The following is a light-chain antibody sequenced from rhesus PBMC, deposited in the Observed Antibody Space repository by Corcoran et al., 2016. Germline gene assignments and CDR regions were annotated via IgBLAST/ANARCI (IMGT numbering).Light chain of an antibody. Sequence: EIVMTQSPATLSLSPGETATLSCRASESVGSYLAWYHQKPGQAPKLLVHSPDFRAIGIPDRFSGRGARTGFTLTISSLEPEDVGVYHCQQYNDLLFTFGPGTKLDIK. CDR1: ESVGSY. J-gene: IGKJ3*01. V-gene: IGKV3-40*03. CDR3: QQYNDLLFT. CDR2: SPD.